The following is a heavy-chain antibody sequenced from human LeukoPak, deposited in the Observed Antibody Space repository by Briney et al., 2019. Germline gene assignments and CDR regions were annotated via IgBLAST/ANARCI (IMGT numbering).Heavy chain of an antibody. D-gene: IGHD3-22*01. Sequence: SETLSLTCTVSGGSISNSYYYWAWIRQPPGKGLEWIVTIYYSGSPHYNPSLKTRVTISENTSKNQFSLKLSSVTAADTAVYFCARPATSGTYYSAFDSWGQGTLVTVSS. V-gene: IGHV4-39*01. CDR2: IYYSGSP. CDR1: GGSISNSYYY. CDR3: ARPATSGTYYSAFDS. J-gene: IGHJ4*02.